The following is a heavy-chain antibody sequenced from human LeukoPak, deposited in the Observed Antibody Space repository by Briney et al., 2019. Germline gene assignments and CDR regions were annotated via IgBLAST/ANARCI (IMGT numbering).Heavy chain of an antibody. J-gene: IGHJ4*02. CDR1: GFTFSSYG. V-gene: IGHV3-33*06. D-gene: IGHD4-23*01. CDR3: AKDLEGIGDYGGTSVRSLDS. Sequence: GGSLRLSCAASGFTFSSYGMHWVRQAPGKGLEWGAVIWYDGNNKYYADSVKGRFTISRDNSKNTLYLQMHSLRAEDTAVYYCAKDLEGIGDYGGTSVRSLDSWGQGTLVPVSS. CDR2: IWYDGNNK.